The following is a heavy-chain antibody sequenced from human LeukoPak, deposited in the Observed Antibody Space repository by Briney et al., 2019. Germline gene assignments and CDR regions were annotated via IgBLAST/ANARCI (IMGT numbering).Heavy chain of an antibody. CDR1: GYTFTGYY. CDR3: ARTSGDMVRGVIDYYYYGMDV. D-gene: IGHD3-10*01. J-gene: IGHJ6*02. V-gene: IGHV1-2*06. CDR2: INPNSGGT. Sequence: ASVKVSCKASGYTFTGYYMHWVRQAPGQGLEWMGRINPNSGGTNYAQKFQGRVTMTRDTSISTAYMELSRLRSNDTAVYYCARTSGDMVRGVIDYYYYGMDVWGQGTTVTVSS.